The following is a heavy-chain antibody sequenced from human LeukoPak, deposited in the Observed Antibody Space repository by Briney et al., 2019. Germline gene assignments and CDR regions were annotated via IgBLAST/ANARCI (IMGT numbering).Heavy chain of an antibody. CDR1: GGSISSSSYY. D-gene: IGHD3-22*01. CDR2: IYYSGST. Sequence: PSETLSLTCTVSGGSISSSSYYWGWIRQPPGKGLEWIGRIYYSGSTYYNPSLKSRVTISVDTSKNQFSLKLSSVTAADTAVYYCASWGDSSGYYEGRDYWGQGTLVTVSS. J-gene: IGHJ4*02. V-gene: IGHV4-39*07. CDR3: ASWGDSSGYYEGRDY.